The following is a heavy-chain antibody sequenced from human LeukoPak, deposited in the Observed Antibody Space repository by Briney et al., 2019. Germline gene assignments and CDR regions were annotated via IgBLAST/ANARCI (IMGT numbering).Heavy chain of an antibody. J-gene: IGHJ4*02. CDR2: IIGRGSST. Sequence: GGSLRLSCAASGFTFSSYAMSWVRQAPRKGLEWVSAIIGRGSSTYYADSVKGRFTISRDNSKNTLFLQMNSLRAEDMAVYYCAKDRTQQLVLDFWGQGTLVSVSS. CDR1: GFTFSSYA. V-gene: IGHV3-23*01. D-gene: IGHD6-13*01. CDR3: AKDRTQQLVLDF.